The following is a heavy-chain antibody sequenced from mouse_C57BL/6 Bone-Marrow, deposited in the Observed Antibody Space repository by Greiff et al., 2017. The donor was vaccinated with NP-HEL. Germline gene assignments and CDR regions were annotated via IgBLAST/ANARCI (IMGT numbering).Heavy chain of an antibody. CDR2: IYIGNGYT. Sequence: EVKLMESGAELVRPGSSVKMSCKTSGYTFTSYGINWVKQRPGQGLEWIGYIYIGNGYTEYNEKFKGKATLTSDTSSSTACMQLSSLTSEDTAVYYCTTQIYYYGSSYAYWGQGTLVTVSA. CDR3: TTQIYYYGSSYAY. D-gene: IGHD1-1*01. V-gene: IGHV1-58*01. CDR1: GYTFTSYG. J-gene: IGHJ3*01.